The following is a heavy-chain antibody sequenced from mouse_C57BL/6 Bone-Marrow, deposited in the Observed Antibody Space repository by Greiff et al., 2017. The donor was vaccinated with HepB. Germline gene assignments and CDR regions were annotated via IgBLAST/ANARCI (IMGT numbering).Heavy chain of an antibody. CDR3: ASYYGSIWYFDV. CDR2: IDPNSGGT. D-gene: IGHD1-1*01. J-gene: IGHJ1*03. V-gene: IGHV1-72*01. CDR1: GYTFTSYW. Sequence: QVQLQQPGAELVKPGASVKLSCKASGYTFTSYWMHWVKQRPGRGLEWIGRIDPNSGGTKYNEKFKSKATLTADKPSSTAYMQRSSLTSEDSAVYYCASYYGSIWYFDVWGTGTTVTVSS.